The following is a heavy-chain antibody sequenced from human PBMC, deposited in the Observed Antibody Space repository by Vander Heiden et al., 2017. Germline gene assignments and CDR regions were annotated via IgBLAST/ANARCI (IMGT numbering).Heavy chain of an antibody. J-gene: IGHJ4*02. CDR2: ISSSSSYI. D-gene: IGHD5-18*01. CDR1: GFTFSSYS. CDR3: ARGGTAMVLNY. V-gene: IGHV3-21*01. Sequence: EVQLVESGGGLVKPGGSLRLSCAASGFTFSSYSMNWVRQAPGKGLEWVSSISSSSSYIDDADSVKGRFTISRDNAKNSLYMKMNSLRDEDTAVYYCARGGTAMVLNYWGQGNLVTVSS.